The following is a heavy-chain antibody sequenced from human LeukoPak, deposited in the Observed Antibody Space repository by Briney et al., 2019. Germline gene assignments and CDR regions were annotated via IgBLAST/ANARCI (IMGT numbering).Heavy chain of an antibody. CDR3: ARDRDSSGYSSDAFDI. V-gene: IGHV3-11*01. Sequence: KPGGSLRLSCAASAFTFSDYYMSWIRQADGKGLEWVSYTMSSDNTIYYADSVKGRLTISRDKAKNSLSLQMNSLSADDTAVYYCARDRDSSGYSSDAFDIWGQGTMVTVSS. D-gene: IGHD3-22*01. CDR1: AFTFSDYY. J-gene: IGHJ3*02. CDR2: TMSSDNTI.